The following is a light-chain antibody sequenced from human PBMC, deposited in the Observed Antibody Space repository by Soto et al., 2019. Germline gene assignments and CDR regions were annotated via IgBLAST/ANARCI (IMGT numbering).Light chain of an antibody. J-gene: IGLJ1*01. Sequence: QSVLTQPPSASGTPGQRVTIPCSGTSSNIGGNYVFWYQHLPGTAPKLLIYRNNQRPSGVPDRFSGSKSGTSASLAISGLRSEDEADYYCAAWDDSLSGFYVFGTGTKVTVL. CDR2: RNN. CDR1: SSNIGGNY. V-gene: IGLV1-47*01. CDR3: AAWDDSLSGFYV.